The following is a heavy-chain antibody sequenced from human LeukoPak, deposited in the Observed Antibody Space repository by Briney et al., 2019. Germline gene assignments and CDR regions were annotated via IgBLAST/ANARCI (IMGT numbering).Heavy chain of an antibody. D-gene: IGHD6-13*01. V-gene: IGHV3-30*18. J-gene: IGHJ4*02. CDR1: GFTFSSYG. CDR2: ISYDGSNK. Sequence: PGGSLRLSCAASGFTFSSYGMHWVRQAPGKGLEWVAVISYDGSNKYYADSVKGRFTISRDNSKNTRYLQMNSLRAEDTAVYYCAKDSAHSSSWYVDRWFDYWGQGTLVTVSS. CDR3: AKDSAHSSSWYVDRWFDY.